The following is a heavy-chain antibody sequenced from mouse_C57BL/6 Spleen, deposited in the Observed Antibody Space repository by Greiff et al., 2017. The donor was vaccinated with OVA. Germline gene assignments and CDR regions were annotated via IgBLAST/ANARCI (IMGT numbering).Heavy chain of an antibody. CDR3: ARRENYGNYVWYFDV. J-gene: IGHJ1*03. V-gene: IGHV1-50*01. D-gene: IGHD2-1*01. CDR1: GYTFTSYW. Sequence: QVQLQQPGAELVKPGASVKLSCKASGYTFTSYWMQWVKQRPGQGLEWIGEIDPSDSYTNYNQKFKGKATLTVDTSSSTAYMQLSSLTSEDSAVYYCARRENYGNYVWYFDVWGTGTTVTVSS. CDR2: IDPSDSYT.